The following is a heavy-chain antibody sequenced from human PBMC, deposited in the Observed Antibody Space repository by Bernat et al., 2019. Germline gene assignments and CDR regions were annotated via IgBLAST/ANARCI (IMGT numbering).Heavy chain of an antibody. CDR3: ARTDSSTGHYWFDP. CDR1: GDSVASSSAA. D-gene: IGHD2-2*01. V-gene: IGHV6-1*01. CDR2: TYYRTKWYN. J-gene: IGHJ5*02. Sequence: QVQLQQSGPGLVKHSQTLSLTCAISGDSVASSSAAWNWIRQSPSRGLEWLGRTYYRTKWYNDDAVSVNSRITISPDTSRNQISLELNTETAEDGAVYYGARTDSSTGHYWFDPWGQGTLVTVSS.